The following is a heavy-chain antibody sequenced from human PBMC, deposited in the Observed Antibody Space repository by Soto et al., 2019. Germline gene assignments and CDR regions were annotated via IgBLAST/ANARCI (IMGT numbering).Heavy chain of an antibody. Sequence: SGPTLVNPTQTLTLTCTFSGFSLSPSGVGVAWIRQPPRKALERLALIFCDDDNRYSPSLKSRLTITKDTSKNQVVLTMTNMDPVDTATYYCAHSGYDILTGYYNYFDYWGQGTLVTVSS. CDR3: AHSGYDILTGYYNYFDY. J-gene: IGHJ4*02. D-gene: IGHD3-9*01. CDR1: GFSLSPSGVG. V-gene: IGHV2-5*02. CDR2: IFCDDDN.